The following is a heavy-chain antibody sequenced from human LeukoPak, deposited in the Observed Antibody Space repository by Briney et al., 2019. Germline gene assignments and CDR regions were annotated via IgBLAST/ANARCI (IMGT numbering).Heavy chain of an antibody. D-gene: IGHD6-19*01. V-gene: IGHV4-61*02. J-gene: IGHJ4*02. CDR1: GGSISSGSYY. CDR3: ARGRYSSGWYGENFDY. CDR2: IYTSGST. Sequence: SQTLSLTCTVSGGSISSGSYYWGWIRQPAGKGLEWIGRIYTSGSTNYNPSLKSRVTISVDTSKNQFSLKLSSVTAADTAVYYCARGRYSSGWYGENFDYWGQGTLVTVSS.